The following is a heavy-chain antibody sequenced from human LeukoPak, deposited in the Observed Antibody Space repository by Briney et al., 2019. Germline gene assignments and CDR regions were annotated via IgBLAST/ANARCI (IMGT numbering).Heavy chain of an antibody. Sequence: SVKVSCKASGGTFSSYAISWVRQAPGQGLEWMGGIIPIFGTANYAQKLQGRVTMTTDTSTSTAYMELRSLRSDDTAVYYCARDIVGATVRYFDYWGQGTLVTVSS. J-gene: IGHJ4*02. CDR1: GGTFSSYA. V-gene: IGHV1-69*05. D-gene: IGHD1-26*01. CDR2: IIPIFGTA. CDR3: ARDIVGATVRYFDY.